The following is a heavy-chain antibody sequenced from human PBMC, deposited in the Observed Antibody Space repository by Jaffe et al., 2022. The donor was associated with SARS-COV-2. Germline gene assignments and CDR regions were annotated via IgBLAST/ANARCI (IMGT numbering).Heavy chain of an antibody. CDR2: IYYSGST. V-gene: IGHV4-39*01. J-gene: IGHJ5*02. D-gene: IGHD6-19*01. Sequence: QLQLQESGPGLVKPSETLSLTCTVSGGSISSSSYYWGWIRQPPGKGLEWIGSIYYSGSTYYNPSLKSRVTISVDTSKNQFSLKLSSVTAADTAVYYCARHQDGVGIAVAGGPANWFDPWGQGTLVTVSS. CDR3: ARHQDGVGIAVAGGPANWFDP. CDR1: GGSISSSSYY.